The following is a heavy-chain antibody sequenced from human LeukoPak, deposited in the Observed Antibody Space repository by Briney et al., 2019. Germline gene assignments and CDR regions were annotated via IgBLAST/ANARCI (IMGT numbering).Heavy chain of an antibody. D-gene: IGHD4-23*01. V-gene: IGHV5-51*01. CDR1: GYSFTNYW. CDR2: MYSGDSDT. Sequence: GGSLKISLKGSGYSFTNYWIAWVRQMPGKGVEWMGIMYSGDSDTTYSPSFQGQVTISADKTISTAYLQWSSLKASDTAMYYCARLGGNLDVFDIWGQGTMVTVSS. CDR3: ARLGGNLDVFDI. J-gene: IGHJ3*02.